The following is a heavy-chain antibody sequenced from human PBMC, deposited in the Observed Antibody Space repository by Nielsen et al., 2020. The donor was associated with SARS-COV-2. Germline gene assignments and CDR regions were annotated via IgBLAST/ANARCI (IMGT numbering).Heavy chain of an antibody. Sequence: GGCLRLSCATSGFSFNNYGMHWVRQAPGKGLEWVAYISYEGSKQFYADSVKGRFTVSRDFSKTTLYLQMHSLRAEDTAMYYCAKDRATFMIYFRRGGPDYWGQGALVTVSS. CDR3: AKDRATFMIYFRRGGPDY. CDR1: GFSFNNYG. J-gene: IGHJ4*02. V-gene: IGHV3-30*18. CDR2: ISYEGSKQ. D-gene: IGHD3/OR15-3a*01.